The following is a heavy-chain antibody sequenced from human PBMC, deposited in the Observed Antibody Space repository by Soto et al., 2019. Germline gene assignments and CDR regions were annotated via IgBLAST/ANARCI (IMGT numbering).Heavy chain of an antibody. CDR3: ARWGTTGECDL. D-gene: IGHD3-16*01. V-gene: IGHV3-30*19. CDR2: TSYDGNNK. J-gene: IGHJ5*02. Sequence: QVQLVESGGGVVQPGTSLRLSCAASGFRFKSFVMHWVRQAPGKGLEWVAFTSYDGNNKDYGDSVKGRFTVSRDNSQNTLQLHMDFLRPEDTALQYCARWGTTGECDLWCPGTQVSVSS. CDR1: GFRFKSFV.